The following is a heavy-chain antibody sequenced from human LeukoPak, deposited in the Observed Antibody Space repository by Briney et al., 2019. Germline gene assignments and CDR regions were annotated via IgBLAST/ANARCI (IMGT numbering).Heavy chain of an antibody. CDR1: GYTFTGYY. CDR2: INANSGGT. D-gene: IGHD6-19*01. Sequence: ASVKVSCKASGYTFTGYYIHWVRQAPGQGLEWMGCINANSGGTNYAQKFQGKVTMTRDTSISTAYMDLSRLRSDDTAVYYCARDHPYSSGWYGRVEALDLWGQGTTVTVSS. V-gene: IGHV1-2*02. J-gene: IGHJ3*01. CDR3: ARDHPYSSGWYGRVEALDL.